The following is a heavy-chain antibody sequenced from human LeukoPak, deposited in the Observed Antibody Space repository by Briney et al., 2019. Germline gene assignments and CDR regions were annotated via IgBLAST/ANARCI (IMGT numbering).Heavy chain of an antibody. CDR2: ISYDGSNK. V-gene: IGHV3-30-3*01. D-gene: IGHD4-17*01. Sequence: GGCLRLSCAASGFTFSSYAMHWVRQAPGKGLEWVAVISYDGSNKYYADSVKGRFTISRDNSKNTLCLQMNSLRAGDTAVYYCARDRGYGDYGGGYFDYWGQGTLVTVSS. CDR1: GFTFSSYA. CDR3: ARDRGYGDYGGGYFDY. J-gene: IGHJ4*02.